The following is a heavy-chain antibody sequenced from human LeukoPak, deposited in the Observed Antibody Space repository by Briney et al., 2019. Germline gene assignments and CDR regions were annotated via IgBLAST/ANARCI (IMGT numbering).Heavy chain of an antibody. CDR1: GFTFSSYE. J-gene: IGHJ6*03. D-gene: IGHD2-15*01. CDR3: ARVLRYCSGGNCYSGGLGYMDV. Sequence: GGSLRLSCAASGFTFSSYEMNWVRQAPGKGLEWVSYISSSGSTIYHADSVEGRSTISRDNAKNSLYLQMNSLRAEDTAVYYCARVLRYCSGGNCYSGGLGYMDVWGKGTTVTISS. V-gene: IGHV3-48*03. CDR2: ISSSGSTI.